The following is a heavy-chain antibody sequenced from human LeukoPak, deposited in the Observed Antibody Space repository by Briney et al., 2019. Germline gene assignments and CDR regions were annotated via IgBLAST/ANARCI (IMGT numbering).Heavy chain of an antibody. Sequence: ATVKISCKASVYTFSDYYMHWVKYAPGKGLEWMGRIDAEDGQTIYAEKFQGRVAITADTSTDTAYMELTSLRSEDTAVYYCTTDRVDRSFDLWGKGTAVSVSS. J-gene: IGHJ6*04. CDR2: IDAEDGQT. V-gene: IGHV1-69-2*01. CDR1: VYTFSDYY. D-gene: IGHD3-10*01. CDR3: TTDRVDRSFDL.